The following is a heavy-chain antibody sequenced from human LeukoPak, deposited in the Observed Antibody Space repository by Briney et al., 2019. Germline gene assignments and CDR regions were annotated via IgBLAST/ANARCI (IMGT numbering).Heavy chain of an antibody. D-gene: IGHD6-13*01. V-gene: IGHV4-39*07. J-gene: IGHJ6*03. Sequence: PSETLSLTCTVSGGSISSSSYYWGWIRQPPGKGLEWIGSIYYSGSTYYNPSLKSRVTISVDTSKNQFSLKLSSVTAADTAVYYCARERVHSSSWYYKGYYYYYMDVWGKGTTVTISS. CDR1: GGSISSSSYY. CDR3: ARERVHSSSWYYKGYYYYYMDV. CDR2: IYYSGST.